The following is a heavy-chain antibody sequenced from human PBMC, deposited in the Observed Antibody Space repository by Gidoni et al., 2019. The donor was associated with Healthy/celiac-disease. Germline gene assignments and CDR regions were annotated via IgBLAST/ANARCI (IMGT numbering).Heavy chain of an antibody. Sequence: VQRVQSGAEVKKPGASGKVSCKASGDTFTGYYMHWVRQAPGRGLEWMGWINPNSGGTPSAQNFQGWVTMTRDTSISTAYMELSRLRSDDTALYYCARVDSSWYYFDYWGQGTLVTVSS. D-gene: IGHD6-13*01. J-gene: IGHJ4*02. CDR1: GDTFTGYY. V-gene: IGHV1-2*04. CDR3: ARVDSSWYYFDY. CDR2: INPNSGGT.